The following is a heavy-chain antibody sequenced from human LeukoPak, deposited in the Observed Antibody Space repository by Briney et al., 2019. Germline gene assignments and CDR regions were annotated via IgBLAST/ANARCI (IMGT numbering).Heavy chain of an antibody. J-gene: IGHJ6*02. CDR2: ISGSGGST. Sequence: PGGSLRLSCAGSGFTFNNYAMSWVRQAPGKGLEWVSVISGSGGSTYYADSVQGRFTISRDNSKNTLYLQMSSLRAEDTAVYYCAKVVVAATVYYYYGMDVWGQGTTVTVSS. CDR3: AKVVVAATVYYYYGMDV. V-gene: IGHV3-23*01. D-gene: IGHD2-15*01. CDR1: GFTFNNYA.